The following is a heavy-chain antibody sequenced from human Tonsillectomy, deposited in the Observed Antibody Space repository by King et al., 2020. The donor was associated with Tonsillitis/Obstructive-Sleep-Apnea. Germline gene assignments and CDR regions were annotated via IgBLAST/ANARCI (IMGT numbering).Heavy chain of an antibody. V-gene: IGHV2-5*02. CDR3: ALFSSSWEEHPYFDY. Sequence: TLKESGPTLVKPTQTLTLTCTFSGFSLSGSGVGVGWIRQPPGKALEWLALIYGDDDKRYSPSLKDRLTITKDTSKNQVVLRMTNMDPVDTATYYCALFSSSWEEHPYFDYWGQGTLVTVSS. CDR1: GFSLSGSGVG. CDR2: IYGDDDK. J-gene: IGHJ4*02. D-gene: IGHD6-13*01.